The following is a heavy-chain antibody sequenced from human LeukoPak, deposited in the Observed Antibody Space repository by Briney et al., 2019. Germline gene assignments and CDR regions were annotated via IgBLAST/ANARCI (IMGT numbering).Heavy chain of an antibody. J-gene: IGHJ4*02. Sequence: SETLSLTCTVSGGSISSYYWSWIRQPPGNGLEWIGYIYYSGSTNYNPSLKSRVTISVDTSKNQFSLKLSSVTAADTAVYYCARLSSRSYLDYWGQGTLVTVSS. V-gene: IGHV4-59*08. CDR3: ARLSSRSYLDY. CDR1: GGSISSYY. CDR2: IYYSGST.